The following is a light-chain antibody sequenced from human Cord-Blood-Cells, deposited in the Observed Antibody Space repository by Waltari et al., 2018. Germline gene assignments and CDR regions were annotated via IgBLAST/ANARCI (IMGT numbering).Light chain of an antibody. V-gene: IGKV4-1*01. J-gene: IGKJ3*01. Sequence: WYQQKPGQPPKLLIYWASTRESGVPDRFSGSGSGTDFTLTISSLQAEDVAVYYCQQYYSTPFTFGPGTKVDIK. CDR2: WAS. CDR3: QQYYSTPFT.